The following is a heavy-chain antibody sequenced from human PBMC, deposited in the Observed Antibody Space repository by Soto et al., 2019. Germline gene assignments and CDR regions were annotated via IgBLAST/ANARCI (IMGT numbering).Heavy chain of an antibody. V-gene: IGHV5-10-1*01. D-gene: IGHD6-13*01. CDR1: GYSFTSYW. Sequence: GESLKISCKGSGYSFTSYWIGWVRQMPGKGLEWMGRIDPSDSYTNYSPSFQGHVTISADKSISTAYLQWSSLKASDTAMYYCARLRYSSSWYFYYYYYGMDVWGQGTTVTVSS. CDR3: ARLRYSSSWYFYYYYYGMDV. J-gene: IGHJ6*02. CDR2: IDPSDSYT.